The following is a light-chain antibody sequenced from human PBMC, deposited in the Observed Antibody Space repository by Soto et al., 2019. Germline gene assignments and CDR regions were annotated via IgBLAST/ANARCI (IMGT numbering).Light chain of an antibody. CDR2: EVS. V-gene: IGLV2-14*01. Sequence: QSALTQPASVSGSPGQSITISCTGTSSDVGGYNYVSWYQQHPGKAPKLLIYEVSTRPSGVSNRFSGSKSGNTSSLTISGLQADDEADYYCSSYTRSSTCYVFGTGTKLTVL. J-gene: IGLJ1*01. CDR1: SSDVGGYNY. CDR3: SSYTRSSTCYV.